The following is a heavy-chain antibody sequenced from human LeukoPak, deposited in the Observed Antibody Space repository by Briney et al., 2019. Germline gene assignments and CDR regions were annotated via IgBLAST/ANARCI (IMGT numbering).Heavy chain of an antibody. V-gene: IGHV1-2*02. J-gene: IGHJ4*02. CDR3: ARDFSEYDILTGVFDY. CDR2: INPNSGGT. D-gene: IGHD3-9*01. Sequence: ASVKVSCKASGYTFIGYYMHWVRQAPGQGLEWMGWINPNSGGTKYAQKFQGRVTMTRDTSISTAYMELSRLRSDDTVVYYCARDFSEYDILTGVFDYWGQGTLVTVSS. CDR1: GYTFIGYY.